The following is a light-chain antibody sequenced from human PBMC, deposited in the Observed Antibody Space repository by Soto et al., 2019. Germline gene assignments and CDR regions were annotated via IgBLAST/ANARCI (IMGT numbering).Light chain of an antibody. CDR1: QSVGRN. J-gene: IGKJ4*01. CDR3: QQYNPWPPLT. Sequence: EIVMTQSPATLSVSPGERATLSCRASQSVGRNLAWYQQKPGQAPRLLIYGASTRATGIPARFSGSGSGTEFTLTTSSLQSEDLAIFSCQQYNPWPPLTYGGGTKWEIK. V-gene: IGKV3-15*01. CDR2: GAS.